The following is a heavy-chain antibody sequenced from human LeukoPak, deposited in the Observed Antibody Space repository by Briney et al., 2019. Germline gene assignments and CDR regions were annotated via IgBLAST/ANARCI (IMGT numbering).Heavy chain of an antibody. D-gene: IGHD6-19*01. J-gene: IGHJ4*02. CDR3: ARLRAGDYFDY. V-gene: IGHV3-7*04. CDR2: IKEDGSEK. Sequence: GGSLRLSCAASGFTFSSYWMSWVRQAPGKGLEWVSIIKEDGSEKYYVDSVKGRLTISRDTAKSSLYLQMNSLRAEDTAVYYCARLRAGDYFDYWGQGTLVTVSS. CDR1: GFTFSSYW.